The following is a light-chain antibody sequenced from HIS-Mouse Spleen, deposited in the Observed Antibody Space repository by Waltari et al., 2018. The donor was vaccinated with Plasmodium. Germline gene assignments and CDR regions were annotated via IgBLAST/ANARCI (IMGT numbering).Light chain of an antibody. CDR3: QQYNNWPFT. CDR1: QSVSSN. CDR2: GAS. V-gene: IGKV3-15*01. J-gene: IGKJ3*01. Sequence: EIVMTQSPATLSVSPGERATLSCRASQSVSSNLAWYQQKPGQAPRLLIYGASTRATGSPARFSGSGSGTEFTLTIRSLQSEDFAVYYCQQYNNWPFTFGPGTKVDIK.